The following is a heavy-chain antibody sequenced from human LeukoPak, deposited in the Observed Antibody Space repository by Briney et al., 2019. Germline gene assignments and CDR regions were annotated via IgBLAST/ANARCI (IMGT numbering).Heavy chain of an antibody. CDR2: IYYSGST. CDR3: ATPTGVRLLDAFDI. Sequence: SETLSLTCTVSGGSISSSSYYWGWIRQPPGKGLEWIGSIYYSGSTYYNPSLKSRVTTSVDTSKNQFSLKLSSVTAADTAVYYCATPTGVRLLDAFDIWGQGTMVTVSS. D-gene: IGHD4/OR15-4a*01. CDR1: GGSISSSSYY. J-gene: IGHJ3*02. V-gene: IGHV4-39*01.